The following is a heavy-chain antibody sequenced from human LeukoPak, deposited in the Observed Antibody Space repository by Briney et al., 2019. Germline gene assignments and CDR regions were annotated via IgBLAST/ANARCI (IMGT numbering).Heavy chain of an antibody. Sequence: PGGSLRLSCAASGFTFSSYAMSWVRQAPGKGLEWVSAISGSGGSTYYADSVKGRFTTSRDNSKNTLYLQMNSLRAEDTAVYYCAKDQSIRATYYYDSSGYYFGSATDYWGQGTLVTVSS. CDR3: AKDQSIRATYYYDSSGYYFGSATDY. J-gene: IGHJ4*02. CDR2: ISGSGGST. D-gene: IGHD3-22*01. V-gene: IGHV3-23*01. CDR1: GFTFSSYA.